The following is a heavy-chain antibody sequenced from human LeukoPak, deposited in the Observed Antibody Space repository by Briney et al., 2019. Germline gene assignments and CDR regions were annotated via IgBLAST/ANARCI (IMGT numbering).Heavy chain of an antibody. CDR3: SRESGPFCPFGH. J-gene: IGHJ4*02. V-gene: IGHV4-4*02. CDR1: GGSITSTNF. CDR2: ISLAGRT. Sequence: PSETLSLTCGVSGGSITSTNFWSWVRQPPGGGLEWIGKISLAGRTRYNPSLKSRVNISIDESKNHLYLNLAYVTAADTAVYYCSRESGPFCPFGHWGQGTLVAVTS. D-gene: IGHD1-26*01.